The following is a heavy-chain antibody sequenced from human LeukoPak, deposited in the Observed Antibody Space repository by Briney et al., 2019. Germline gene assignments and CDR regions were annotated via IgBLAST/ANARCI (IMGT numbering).Heavy chain of an antibody. CDR3: ARDLFSSSSNDPINYFDY. Sequence: GGSLRLSCAASGFTFGAYTTNWVRQAPGKGLEWVSCIFSRSESILYADSVKGRFTISRDNAKNSLYLQMNSLRAEDTAVYYCARDLFSSSSNDPINYFDYWGQGTLVTVSS. D-gene: IGHD6-6*01. J-gene: IGHJ4*02. CDR1: GFTFGAYT. V-gene: IGHV3-21*04. CDR2: IFSRSESI.